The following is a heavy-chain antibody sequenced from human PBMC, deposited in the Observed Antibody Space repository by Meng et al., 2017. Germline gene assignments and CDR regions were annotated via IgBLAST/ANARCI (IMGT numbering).Heavy chain of an antibody. D-gene: IGHD2-15*01. CDR2: ISAYNGNT. J-gene: IGHJ4*02. CDR1: GYTFTSYG. Sequence: QVQLVQSGAEVKKPGASVKVSCKASGYTFTSYGISWVRQAPGQGLEWMGWISAYNGNTNYAQKLQGRVTMTTDTSTSTAYMELRSLRSEDTAVYYCARTNCSGGSCYSFHFDYWGQGTLVTVSS. CDR3: ARTNCSGGSCYSFHFDY. V-gene: IGHV1-18*01.